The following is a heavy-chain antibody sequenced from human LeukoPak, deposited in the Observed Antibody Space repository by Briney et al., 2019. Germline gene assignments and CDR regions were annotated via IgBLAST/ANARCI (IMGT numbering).Heavy chain of an antibody. CDR2: ISSSSSYI. J-gene: IGHJ3*02. D-gene: IGHD2-2*01. CDR1: GFTFSSYS. Sequence: SGGSLRLSCAASGFTFSSYSMSWVRQAPGKGLEWVSSISSSSSYIYYADSVKGRFTISRDNAKNSLYLQMNSLRAEDTAVYYCASTSWGVPAAKGAFDIWGQGTMVTVSS. CDR3: ASTSWGVPAAKGAFDI. V-gene: IGHV3-21*01.